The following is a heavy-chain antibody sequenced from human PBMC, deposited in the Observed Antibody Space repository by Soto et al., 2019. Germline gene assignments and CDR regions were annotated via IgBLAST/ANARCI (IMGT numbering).Heavy chain of an antibody. CDR3: AAPPRY. Sequence: SETLSLTCTVSGGSISGYFWSWIRQPPGKGLQWIGNIYNSGNTDYNPSLMSRVTISVDTSRNQVSLNLTSMTAADTAVYFCAAPPRYWGQGILVTVS. V-gene: IGHV4-59*01. CDR2: IYNSGNT. D-gene: IGHD6-6*01. CDR1: GGSISGYF. J-gene: IGHJ4*02.